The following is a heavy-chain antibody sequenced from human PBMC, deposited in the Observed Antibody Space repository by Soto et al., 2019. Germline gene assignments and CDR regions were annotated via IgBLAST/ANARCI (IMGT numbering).Heavy chain of an antibody. V-gene: IGHV3-23*01. CDR3: AKGGVHYYDSSGYYYY. CDR2: ISGSGGST. J-gene: IGHJ4*02. Sequence: PVGSLRLSCAASGFTFSSYAMSWVRQAPGKGLEWVSAISGSGGSTYYADSVKGRFTISRDNSKNTLYLQMNSLRAEDTAVYYCAKGGVHYYDSSGYYYYWGQGTLVTVSS. CDR1: GFTFSSYA. D-gene: IGHD3-22*01.